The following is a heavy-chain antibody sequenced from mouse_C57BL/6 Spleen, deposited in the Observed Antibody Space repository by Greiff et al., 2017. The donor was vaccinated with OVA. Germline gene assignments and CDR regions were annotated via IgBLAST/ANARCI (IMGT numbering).Heavy chain of an antibody. CDR1: GFTFSSYA. D-gene: IGHD4-1*01. V-gene: IGHV5-9-1*02. CDR3: TRDRLGQTWFAY. CDR2: ISSGGDYI. J-gene: IGHJ3*01. Sequence: EVKVVESGEGLVKPGGSLKLSCAASGFTFSSYAMSWVRQTPEKRLEWVAYISSGGDYIYYADTVKGRFTISRDNARNTLYLQMSSLKSEDTAMYYCTRDRLGQTWFAYWGQGTLVTVSA.